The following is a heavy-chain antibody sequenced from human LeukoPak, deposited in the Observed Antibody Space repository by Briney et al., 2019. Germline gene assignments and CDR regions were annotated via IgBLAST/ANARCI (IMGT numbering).Heavy chain of an antibody. Sequence: ASVKVSCKASGYTFTSYAMHWVRQAPGQRLEWMGWINAGNGNTKYSQKFQGRVTITRDTSASTAYMELSSLGSEDTAVYYCARAISSSWYTPSPYDAFDIWGQGTMVTVSS. CDR2: INAGNGNT. D-gene: IGHD6-13*01. CDR3: ARAISSSWYTPSPYDAFDI. V-gene: IGHV1-3*01. CDR1: GYTFTSYA. J-gene: IGHJ3*02.